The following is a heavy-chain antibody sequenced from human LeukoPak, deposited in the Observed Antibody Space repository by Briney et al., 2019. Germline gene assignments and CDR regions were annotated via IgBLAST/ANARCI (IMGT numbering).Heavy chain of an antibody. J-gene: IGHJ5*02. Sequence: ASVKVSCKASGYTFTSYGISWVRRAPGQGLEWMGWISAYNGNTNYAQKLQGRVTMTTDTSTSTAYMELRSLRSDDTAVYYCARALAAAGRFDPWGQGTLVTVSS. CDR2: ISAYNGNT. CDR1: GYTFTSYG. D-gene: IGHD6-13*01. V-gene: IGHV1-18*01. CDR3: ARALAAAGRFDP.